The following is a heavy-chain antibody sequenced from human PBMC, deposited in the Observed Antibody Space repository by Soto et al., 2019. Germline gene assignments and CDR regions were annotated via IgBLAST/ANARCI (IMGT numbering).Heavy chain of an antibody. CDR2: IYPDNSDT. J-gene: IGHJ4*02. Sequence: GESLKISCKVSGYTFFNSWIGRVRQMPGKGLEWMGIIYPDNSDTRYSPSFQGQVIMSVDKSIRTAYLQWRSLKASDTAMYYCVRPDSTGYCPYWGQGTLVTVSS. CDR1: GYTFFNSW. CDR3: VRPDSTGYCPY. V-gene: IGHV5-51*01. D-gene: IGHD3-22*01.